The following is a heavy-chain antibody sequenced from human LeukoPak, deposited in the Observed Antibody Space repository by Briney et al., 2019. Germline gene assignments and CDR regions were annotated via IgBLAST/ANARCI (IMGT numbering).Heavy chain of an antibody. Sequence: SVKVSCKASGGTFSSYAISWVRQAPGQGLEWMGGIIPIFGTANYAQKFQGRVTITANESTSTAYMELSSLRSEDTAVYYCARGRGMVWGARGSYYYYGMDVWGKGTTVTVSS. J-gene: IGHJ6*04. CDR2: IIPIFGTA. CDR1: GGTFSSYA. D-gene: IGHD3-10*01. CDR3: ARGRGMVWGARGSYYYYGMDV. V-gene: IGHV1-69*01.